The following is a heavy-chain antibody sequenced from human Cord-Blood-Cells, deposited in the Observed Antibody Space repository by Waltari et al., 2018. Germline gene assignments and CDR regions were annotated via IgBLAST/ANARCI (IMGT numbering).Heavy chain of an antibody. CDR1: GFTFSSYG. J-gene: IGHJ6*02. CDR3: ARLRTDYYGMDV. Sequence: QVQLVESGGGVVQPGRSLRLSCAASGFTFSSYGMHWVRQAPGRGLEWVGGIWYDGSNKYYASSGKDRLTISRDNSNNTLYQQMNSLRAEDTAVYYCARLRTDYYGMDVWGQGTTVTVSS. V-gene: IGHV3-33*01. D-gene: IGHD2-8*02. CDR2: IWYDGSNK.